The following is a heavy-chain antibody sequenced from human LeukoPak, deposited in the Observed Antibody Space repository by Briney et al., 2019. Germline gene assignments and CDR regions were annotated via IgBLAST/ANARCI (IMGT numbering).Heavy chain of an antibody. Sequence: MASETLSLTCTVSGGSISSYYWSWIRQPPGKGLEWIGYIYHSGSTNYNPSLKSRVTISVDTSKNQFSLKLSSVTAAVTAVYYCARVTTATGDPTPAFDYWGQGTLVTVSS. CDR1: GGSISSYY. D-gene: IGHD7-27*01. J-gene: IGHJ4*02. CDR2: IYHSGST. CDR3: ARVTTATGDPTPAFDY. V-gene: IGHV4-59*01.